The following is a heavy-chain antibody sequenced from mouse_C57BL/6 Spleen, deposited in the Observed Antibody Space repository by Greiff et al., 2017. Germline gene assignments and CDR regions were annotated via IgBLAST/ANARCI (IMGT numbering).Heavy chain of an antibody. Sequence: EVQLQQSGPELVKPGASVKISCKASGYTFTDYYMNWVKQSHGKSLEWIGDINPNNGGTSYNQKFKGKATLTVDKSSSTAYMELRSLTSEDSAVYYCARGTGTEDYWGQGTTLTVSS. V-gene: IGHV1-26*01. CDR1: GYTFTDYY. CDR2: INPNNGGT. D-gene: IGHD4-1*01. J-gene: IGHJ2*01. CDR3: ARGTGTEDY.